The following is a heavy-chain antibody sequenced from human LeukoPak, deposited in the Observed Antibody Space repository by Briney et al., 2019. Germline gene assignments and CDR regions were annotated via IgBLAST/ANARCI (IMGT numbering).Heavy chain of an antibody. CDR2: IKQDGSEK. D-gene: IGHD6-13*01. Sequence: GGSLRLSCAASGFTFSSYWMTWVRQAPGKGLEWVANIKQDGSEKYYVDSVRGRFTISRGNAQNSVSLQMNILRPQDTAVYYCARASSSWFDREYYYYMDVWGKGTTVTVSS. V-gene: IGHV3-7*01. CDR1: GFTFSSYW. J-gene: IGHJ6*03. CDR3: ARASSSWFDREYYYYMDV.